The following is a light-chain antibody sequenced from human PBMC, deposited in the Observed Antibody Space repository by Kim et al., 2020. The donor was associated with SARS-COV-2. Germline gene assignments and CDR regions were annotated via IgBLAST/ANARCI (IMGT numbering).Light chain of an antibody. V-gene: IGLV2-14*01. CDR1: SSDVGTNNR. CDR3: SSYTTSNTKV. Sequence: QSALTQPASVSGSPGQSITISCTGTSSDVGTNNRVSWYQQHPGKVPKLIIYNVNKRSSGVSNRFSASKSANTASLTISEIQAEDEADYYCSSYTTSNTKVFGTGTKVTVL. J-gene: IGLJ1*01. CDR2: NVN.